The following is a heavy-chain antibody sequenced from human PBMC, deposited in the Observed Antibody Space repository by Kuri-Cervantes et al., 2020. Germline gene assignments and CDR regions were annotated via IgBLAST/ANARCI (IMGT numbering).Heavy chain of an antibody. Sequence: GGSLRLSCAASGFTFRSHGMYWVRQAPGKGLEWVAIIWYDGSNKYYADSVKGRFTISRDNSKNTLCLQMNSLRAEDTAVYYCARDRQAVYMDVWGKGTTVTVSS. CDR1: GFTFRSHG. D-gene: IGHD6-25*01. CDR2: IWYDGSNK. J-gene: IGHJ6*03. V-gene: IGHV3-33*07. CDR3: ARDRQAVYMDV.